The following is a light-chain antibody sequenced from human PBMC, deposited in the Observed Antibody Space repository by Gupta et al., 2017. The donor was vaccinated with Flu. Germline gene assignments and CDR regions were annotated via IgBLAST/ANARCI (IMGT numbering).Light chain of an antibody. CDR2: DDS. Sequence: SSVLTQPPSASVAPGQTARITCGGNNIGSKSVHWYQQKPGQAPVLVVYDDSDRHSGIPERFSGSNSGNTATLTISRVEAGEEADYYCQVWDSSSDHVVFGGGTKLTVL. V-gene: IGLV3-21*02. CDR3: QVWDSSSDHVV. J-gene: IGLJ2*01. CDR1: NIGSKS.